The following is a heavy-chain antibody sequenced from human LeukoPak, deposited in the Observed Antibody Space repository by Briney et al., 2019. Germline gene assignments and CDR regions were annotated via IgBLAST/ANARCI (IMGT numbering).Heavy chain of an antibody. Sequence: GGSLRLSCAASGFTVSSNYMSWVRQAPGKGLEWVAFMRFDGSNKYYADSVKGRFTISRDNSKNTLYLQMNSLRAEDTAVYYCAITIRGLEYFQHWGQGTLVTVSS. CDR1: GFTVSSNY. D-gene: IGHD3-10*01. J-gene: IGHJ1*01. V-gene: IGHV3-30*02. CDR2: MRFDGSNK. CDR3: AITIRGLEYFQH.